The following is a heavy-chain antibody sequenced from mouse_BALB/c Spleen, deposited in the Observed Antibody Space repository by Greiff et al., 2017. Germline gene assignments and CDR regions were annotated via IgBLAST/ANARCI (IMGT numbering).Heavy chain of an antibody. D-gene: IGHD2-1*01. V-gene: IGHV1-15*01. CDR1: GYTFTDYE. CDR3: TRGGNYDAMDY. CDR2: IDPETGGT. J-gene: IGHJ4*01. Sequence: ESGAELVRPGASVTLSCKASGYTFTDYEMHWVKQTPVHGLEWIGAIDPETGGTAYNQKFKGKATLTADKSSSTAYMELRSLTSEDSAVYYCTRGGNYDAMDYWGQGTSVTVSS.